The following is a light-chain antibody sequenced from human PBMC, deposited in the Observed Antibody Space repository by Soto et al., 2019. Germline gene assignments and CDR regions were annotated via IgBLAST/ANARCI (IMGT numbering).Light chain of an antibody. CDR2: AAS. CDR3: QQSYSSPPT. CDR1: QSISNH. Sequence: DIQMTQSPSYLSASVEDRVIITCRASQSISNHLNRYQQKPGKAPKLLIFAASSLQSGVPSRFSGSRSGPDFTLTISSLQPEDFATYYCQQSYSSPPTFGQGTKVEIK. J-gene: IGKJ1*01. V-gene: IGKV1-39*01.